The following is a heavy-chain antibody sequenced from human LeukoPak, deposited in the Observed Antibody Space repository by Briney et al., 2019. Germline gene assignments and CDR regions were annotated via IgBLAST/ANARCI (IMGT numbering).Heavy chain of an antibody. D-gene: IGHD6-19*01. V-gene: IGHV3-66*01. CDR3: AKSIAVAGLAGGRTFDY. J-gene: IGHJ4*02. Sequence: PEGSLRLSCAASGFTVSSNYMSWVRQAPGKGLEWVSVIYSGGYTYYADSVKGRFTISRDNSKNTLYLQMNSLRAEDTAVYYCAKSIAVAGLAGGRTFDYWGQGTLVTVSS. CDR1: GFTVSSNY. CDR2: IYSGGYT.